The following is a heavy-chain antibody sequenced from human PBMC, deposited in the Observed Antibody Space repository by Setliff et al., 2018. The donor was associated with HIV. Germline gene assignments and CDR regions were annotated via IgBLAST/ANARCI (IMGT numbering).Heavy chain of an antibody. CDR1: GGSLSGYY. V-gene: IGHV4-34*01. J-gene: IGHJ6*02. CDR3: ASLWGSSWDAYYYYGMDV. Sequence: SETLSLTCAVYGGSLSGYYWSWIRQPPGKGLEWIGEINHSGSTNYNPSLKSRVTISVDTSKNQFSLKLSSVTAADTAVYYCASLWGSSWDAYYYYGMDVWGQGTTVTVSS. D-gene: IGHD6-13*01. CDR2: INHSGST.